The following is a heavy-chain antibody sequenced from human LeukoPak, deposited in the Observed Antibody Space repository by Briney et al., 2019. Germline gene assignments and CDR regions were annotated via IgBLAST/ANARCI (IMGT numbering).Heavy chain of an antibody. V-gene: IGHV3-48*01. CDR3: ARDNSDDYVIGWFDP. CDR2: ISSSSSTI. J-gene: IGHJ5*02. CDR1: GFTFSSYS. D-gene: IGHD4-17*01. Sequence: GGSLRLSCAASGFTFSSYSMNWVRQAPGKGLEWVSYISSSSSTIYYADSVKGRFTISRDNAKNSLYLQMNSLRAEDTAVYYCARDNSDDYVIGWFDPWGQGTLVTVPS.